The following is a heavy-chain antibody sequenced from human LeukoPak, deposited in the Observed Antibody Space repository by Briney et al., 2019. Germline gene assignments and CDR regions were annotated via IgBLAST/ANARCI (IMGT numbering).Heavy chain of an antibody. Sequence: SETLSLTCTVSGGSISTYYWSWIRQPPGKGLEWIGYIYYSGSTNYNPSLKSRVTISIDTSKNQFSLKLSSVTAADTAVYYCARQKEDYDILTGYYRYYFDYWGQGTLVTVSS. J-gene: IGHJ4*02. V-gene: IGHV4-59*08. CDR3: ARQKEDYDILTGYYRYYFDY. CDR2: IYYSGST. D-gene: IGHD3-9*01. CDR1: GGSISTYY.